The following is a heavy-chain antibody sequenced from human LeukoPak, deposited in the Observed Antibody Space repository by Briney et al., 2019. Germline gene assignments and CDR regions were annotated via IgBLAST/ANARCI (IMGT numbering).Heavy chain of an antibody. D-gene: IGHD3-22*01. CDR2: IIPIFGTA. CDR3: ARGPLHVALSSGYLKWLDP. CDR1: GGSFRSST. Sequence: ASVKVSCKASGGSFRSSTFAWVRQAPGRGLEWMGGIIPIFGTANYALDFQVRATITTAEETGTVYIELSRLISEDTAMYYCARGPLHVALSSGYLKWLDPWGQGSLVTVSS. V-gene: IGHV1-69*05. J-gene: IGHJ5*02.